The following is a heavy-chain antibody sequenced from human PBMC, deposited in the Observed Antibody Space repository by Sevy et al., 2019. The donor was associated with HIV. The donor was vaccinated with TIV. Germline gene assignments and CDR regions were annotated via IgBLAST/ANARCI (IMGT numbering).Heavy chain of an antibody. CDR1: GFIFSTYT. J-gene: IGHJ6*02. Sequence: GGSLRLSCAASGFIFSTYTMTWVRQAPGKGLEWVSGISGSGGSTYYADSLKGRFTIFRDNSKSTVHLQMNSLRAEDTAVCYCAKGDRTFYGLDVWGQGTTVTVSS. V-gene: IGHV3-23*01. CDR2: ISGSGGST. D-gene: IGHD2-15*01. CDR3: AKGDRTFYGLDV.